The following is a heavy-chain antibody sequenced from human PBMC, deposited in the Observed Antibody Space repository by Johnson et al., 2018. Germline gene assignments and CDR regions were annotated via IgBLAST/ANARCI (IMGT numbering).Heavy chain of an antibody. J-gene: IGHJ1*01. CDR2: MSSSSSST. CDR3: ARGRYYYGSGTHLASAEYFQH. V-gene: IGHV3-11*06. CDR1: GFTFSDRY. Sequence: VQLVQSGGGLVKPGGSLRLSCAASGFTFSDRYMSWIRQAPRKGLECVSYMSSSSSSTYYADSVKGRFTIPRDNAKNSLYLQMNSLREEETAVYYCARGRYYYGSGTHLASAEYFQHWGQGTLVTVSS. D-gene: IGHD3-10*01.